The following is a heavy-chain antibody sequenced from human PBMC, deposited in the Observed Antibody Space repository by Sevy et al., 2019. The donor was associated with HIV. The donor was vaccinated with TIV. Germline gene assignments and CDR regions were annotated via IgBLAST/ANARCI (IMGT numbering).Heavy chain of an antibody. CDR1: GFTFSSYA. J-gene: IGHJ4*02. CDR2: ISYDGSNK. CDR3: ASASGSYHIDY. D-gene: IGHD1-26*01. V-gene: IGHV3-30-3*01. Sequence: GGSLRLSCAASGFTFSSYAMHWVRQAPGKGLEWVAVISYDGSNKYYADSVKGRFTISRDNSKNTLYLQMNSLRAEDTAVYYCASASGSYHIDYWGQGTLVTVSS.